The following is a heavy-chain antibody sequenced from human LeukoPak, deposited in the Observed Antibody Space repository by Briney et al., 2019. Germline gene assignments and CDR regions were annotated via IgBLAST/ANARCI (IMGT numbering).Heavy chain of an antibody. CDR2: IKQDGNEK. V-gene: IGHV3-7*01. J-gene: IGHJ5*02. Sequence: GGSLGLSCAASGFIFSTYWMSWVRQAPGKGLEWVASIKQDGNEKSYVDSVKGRFTISRDNAKNSLYLQMNSLRAEDTAVYYCARGPNWFDPWGQGTLVTVSS. CDR1: GFIFSTYW. CDR3: ARGPNWFDP.